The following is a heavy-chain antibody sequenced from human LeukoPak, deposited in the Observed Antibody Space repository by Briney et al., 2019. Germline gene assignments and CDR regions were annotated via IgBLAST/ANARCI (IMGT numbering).Heavy chain of an antibody. D-gene: IGHD6-13*01. CDR1: GGSFSSYY. V-gene: IGHV4-4*07. CDR3: AREGSSWYYFDC. J-gene: IGHJ4*02. Sequence: PSETLSLTCAVYGGSFSSYYWSWIRQPAGKGLEWIGRIYSSGSTNYNPSLKSRVTMSVDTSKNQFSLKLSSVTAADTAVYYCAREGSSWYYFDCWGQGTLVTVSS. CDR2: IYSSGST.